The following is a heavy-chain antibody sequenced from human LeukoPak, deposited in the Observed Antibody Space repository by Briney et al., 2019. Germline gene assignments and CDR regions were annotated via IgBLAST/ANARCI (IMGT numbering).Heavy chain of an antibody. CDR1: GYTFTSFY. CDR3: ARPSRTSWFYYYGMDV. V-gene: IGHV1-46*01. Sequence: ASVKVSRKASGYTFTSFYMHWVRQAPGQGLEWMGVINSSGDSTTYAQNFRGRVTMTTDTSTSTVYMELSSLRSEDTAVYYCARPSRTSWFYYYGMDVWGPGTAVTVSS. J-gene: IGHJ6*02. D-gene: IGHD2-2*01. CDR2: INSSGDST.